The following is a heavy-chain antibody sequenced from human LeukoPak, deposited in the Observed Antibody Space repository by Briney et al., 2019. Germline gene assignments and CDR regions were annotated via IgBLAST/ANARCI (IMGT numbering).Heavy chain of an antibody. CDR3: ARSMSGGLGFFQS. V-gene: IGHV1-2*02. CDR2: INPNSGGT. Sequence: GASVKVSCKTSGYTFTAYYMHWVRQAPGQGLEWMGWINPNSGGTNYAQNFQGRATMTRDTSIRTAYMELSSLRSDDTAVYYCARSMSGGLGFFQSWGQGTLVAVSS. J-gene: IGHJ1*01. CDR1: GYTFTAYY. D-gene: IGHD2-15*01.